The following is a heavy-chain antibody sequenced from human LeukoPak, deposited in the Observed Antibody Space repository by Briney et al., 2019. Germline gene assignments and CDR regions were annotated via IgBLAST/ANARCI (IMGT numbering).Heavy chain of an antibody. CDR2: IIPIFGTA. CDR3: ATTREYYDFWSGEAYYYYYMDV. D-gene: IGHD3-3*01. J-gene: IGHJ6*03. CDR1: GGTFTSYA. Sequence: ASVKVSCKASGGTFTSYAISWVRQAPGQGLEWMGGIIPIFGTANYAQKVQGRVTITADESTSTAYMELSSLRSEDTAVYYCATTREYYDFWSGEAYYYYYMDVWGKGTTVTVSS. V-gene: IGHV1-69*13.